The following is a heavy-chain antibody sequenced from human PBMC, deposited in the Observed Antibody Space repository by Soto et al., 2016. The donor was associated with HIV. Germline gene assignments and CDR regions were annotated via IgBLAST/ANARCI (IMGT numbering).Heavy chain of an antibody. CDR3: AGQIPGFRGDGAFDI. Sequence: QVQLVQSGAEVKKPGASVKVSCKASGYTFTGYYMHWVRQAPGQGLEWMGWINPNSGGTNYAQKFQGRVTMTRDTSISTAYMELSRLRSDDTAVYYCAGQIPGFRGDGAFDIWGQGTMVTVSS. V-gene: IGHV1-2*02. CDR2: INPNSGGT. J-gene: IGHJ3*02. CDR1: GYTFTGYY. D-gene: IGHD3-10*01.